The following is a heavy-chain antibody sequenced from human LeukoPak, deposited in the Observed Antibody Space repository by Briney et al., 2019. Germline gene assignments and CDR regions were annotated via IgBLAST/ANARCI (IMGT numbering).Heavy chain of an antibody. Sequence: ASVKVSCKASGYTFTGYYMHWVRQAPGQGLEWMGWINPNSSGTNYAQKFQGRVTMTRDTSISTAYMELSRLRSDDTAVYYCARDHDYVWGSYRYLFDYWGQGTLVTVSS. J-gene: IGHJ4*02. CDR3: ARDHDYVWGSYRYLFDY. D-gene: IGHD3-16*02. CDR2: INPNSSGT. V-gene: IGHV1-2*02. CDR1: GYTFTGYY.